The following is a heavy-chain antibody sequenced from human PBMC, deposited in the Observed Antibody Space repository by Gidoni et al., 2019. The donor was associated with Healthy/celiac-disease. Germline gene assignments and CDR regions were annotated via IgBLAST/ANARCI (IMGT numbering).Heavy chain of an antibody. V-gene: IGHV3-23*01. D-gene: IGHD6-19*01. J-gene: IGHJ4*02. CDR1: GFTFRSYA. CDR2: IRGSGGST. Sequence: EVQLLESGGGLVQPGGSLRLSCAASGFTFRSYAMSWVRQAPGKGLEWVSAIRGSGGSTYYADSVKGRFTSSRDNSKNTLDLQMNSLRAEDTAVYYCAKDQQWLETPYFDYWGQGTLVTVSS. CDR3: AKDQQWLETPYFDY.